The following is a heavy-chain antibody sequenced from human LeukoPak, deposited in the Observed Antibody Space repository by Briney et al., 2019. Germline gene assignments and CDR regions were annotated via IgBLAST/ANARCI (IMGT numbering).Heavy chain of an antibody. CDR3: ARVLAMIVVAPGY. V-gene: IGHV3-74*01. D-gene: IGHD3-22*01. J-gene: IGHJ4*02. CDR1: GFTFSAYW. CDR2: INTDGSST. Sequence: GGSLRLSCAASGFTFSAYWMHWVRQAPGKGLVWVSRINTDGSSTSYADSVKGRFTISRDNAKNTLYLQMNSLRAEDTAVYYCARVLAMIVVAPGYWGQGTLVTVSS.